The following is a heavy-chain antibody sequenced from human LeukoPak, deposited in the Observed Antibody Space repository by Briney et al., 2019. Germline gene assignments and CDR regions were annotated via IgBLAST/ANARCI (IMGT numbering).Heavy chain of an antibody. V-gene: IGHV4-39*07. D-gene: IGHD4-11*01. J-gene: IGHJ4*02. CDR2: IYYSGST. Sequence: SETLSLTCTVSGGSISSSSYYWGWSRQPPGKGLEWMGSIYYSGSTYYNPSLKSRVTISVDTSKNQFSLKLSSVTAADTAVYYCARGYSDYSFSFDSWGQGTLVTVSP. CDR3: ARGYSDYSFSFDS. CDR1: GGSISSSSYY.